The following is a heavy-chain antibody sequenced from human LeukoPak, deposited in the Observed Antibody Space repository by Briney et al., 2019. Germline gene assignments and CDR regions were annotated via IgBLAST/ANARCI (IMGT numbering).Heavy chain of an antibody. J-gene: IGHJ4*02. CDR3: ATEEGYNAY. CDR2: IHHSGST. V-gene: IGHV4-34*01. D-gene: IGHD5-24*01. CDR1: GGSFSDYY. Sequence: SETLSLTCAVYGGSFSDYYWSWIRQSPGKGLEWIGEIHHSGSTKYNPSPKSRVTISVDVSQSQFSLKLTSVTAADTAVYYCATEEGYNAYWGQGILVTVSS.